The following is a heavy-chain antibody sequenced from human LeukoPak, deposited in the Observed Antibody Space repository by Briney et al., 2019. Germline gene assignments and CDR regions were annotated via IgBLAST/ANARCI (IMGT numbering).Heavy chain of an antibody. CDR2: ICSSSRYI. Sequence: GGSLRLSCAASGFTFSSYSMNWVRQAPGKGLEWVSSICSSSRYIYYADSVKGRFTISRDNAKNSLYLQMNSLRAEDTAVYYCARDHDRTPNYDSSGYYWVDAFDIWGQGTMVTVSS. V-gene: IGHV3-21*01. CDR1: GFTFSSYS. J-gene: IGHJ3*02. CDR3: ARDHDRTPNYDSSGYYWVDAFDI. D-gene: IGHD3-22*01.